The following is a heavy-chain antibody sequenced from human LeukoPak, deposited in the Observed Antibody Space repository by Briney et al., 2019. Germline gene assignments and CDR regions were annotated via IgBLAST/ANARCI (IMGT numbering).Heavy chain of an antibody. J-gene: IGHJ6*02. CDR1: GGSISSYY. V-gene: IGHV4-59*01. D-gene: IGHD4-17*01. Sequence: PSETLSLTCTVSGGSISSYYWSWIRQPPGKGLEWIGYIYYSGSTNYNPSLKSRVTISVDTSKNQFSLKLSSVTAADTAVYYCAREYGDSRGDYYYGMDVWGQGTTVTASS. CDR3: AREYGDSRGDYYYGMDV. CDR2: IYYSGST.